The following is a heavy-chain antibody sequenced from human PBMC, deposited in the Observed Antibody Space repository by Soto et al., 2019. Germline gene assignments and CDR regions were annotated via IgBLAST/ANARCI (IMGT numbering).Heavy chain of an antibody. D-gene: IGHD3-22*01. Sequence: PSETLSLTCTVSGGSISSYYWSWIRPPPGKGLEWIGYIYYSGSTNYNPSLKSRVTISVDTSKNQFSLKLSSVTAADTAVYYCARDMGDSSGYYYVDAFDIWGQGTMVTVSS. J-gene: IGHJ3*02. CDR2: IYYSGST. CDR1: GGSISSYY. CDR3: ARDMGDSSGYYYVDAFDI. V-gene: IGHV4-59*01.